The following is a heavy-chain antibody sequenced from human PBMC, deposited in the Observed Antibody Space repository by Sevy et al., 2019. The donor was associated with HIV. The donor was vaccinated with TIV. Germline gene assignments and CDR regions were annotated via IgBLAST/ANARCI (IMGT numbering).Heavy chain of an antibody. Sequence: GVSLRLSCVASGSTVNPYAMSWVRQAPGKGLEWVAVINNSGGSTDYADSVRGRFSISRDNPNVYLEMNSLRVEDTAVYYCVKERVGYISSWYYFDYWGQGTLVTVSS. CDR3: VKERVGYISSWYYFDY. CDR1: GSTVNPYA. CDR2: INNSGGST. V-gene: IGHV3-23*01. J-gene: IGHJ4*02. D-gene: IGHD6-13*01.